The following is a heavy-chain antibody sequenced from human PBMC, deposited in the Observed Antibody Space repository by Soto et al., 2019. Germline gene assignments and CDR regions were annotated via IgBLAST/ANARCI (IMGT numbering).Heavy chain of an antibody. CDR3: TRDRNNHFDY. Sequence: GGSLRLSCAASGFTVSGYGMHWVRQAPGKGLEWVAVIWYDGSKEYYADSVKGRFTISRDSSKNTLYLQMNSLRDEDTAVYYCTRDRNNHFDYWGQGTPVTVSS. CDR1: GFTVSGYG. D-gene: IGHD1-1*01. V-gene: IGHV3-33*01. CDR2: IWYDGSKE. J-gene: IGHJ4*02.